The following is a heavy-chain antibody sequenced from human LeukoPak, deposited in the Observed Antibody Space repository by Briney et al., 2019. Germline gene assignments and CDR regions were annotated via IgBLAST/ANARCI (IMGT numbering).Heavy chain of an antibody. J-gene: IGHJ6*03. CDR2: IKTDGSQI. CDR3: ARDRSSSWYGRNYYYYYMDV. D-gene: IGHD6-13*01. V-gene: IGHV3-7*01. Sequence: GGSLRLSCVASGFTFSSYWMTWVRQAPGKGPEWVANIKTDGSQIYYVDSVKGRFTISRDNAKNSLYLQMNSLRAEDTAVYYCARDRSSSWYGRNYYYYYMDVWGKGTTVTVSS. CDR1: GFTFSSYW.